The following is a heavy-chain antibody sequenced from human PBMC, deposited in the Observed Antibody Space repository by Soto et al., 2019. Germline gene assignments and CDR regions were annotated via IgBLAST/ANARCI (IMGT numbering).Heavy chain of an antibody. J-gene: IGHJ4*02. CDR1: GFTFSNYA. CDR2: ISGSGGST. CDR3: AKDQGSSWCEIDY. D-gene: IGHD6-13*01. V-gene: IGHV3-23*01. Sequence: EVQLLESGGGLVQPGGSLRLSCAASGFTFSNYAVTWVRQAPGKGLEWVSTISGSGGSTYYADSVKGRFTISRDNSKNTLYLQMNSLRAEDTAVYYCAKDQGSSWCEIDYWGQGTLVTVSS.